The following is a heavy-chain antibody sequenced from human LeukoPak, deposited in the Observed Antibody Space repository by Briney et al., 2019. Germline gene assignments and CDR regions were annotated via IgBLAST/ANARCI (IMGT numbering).Heavy chain of an antibody. CDR1: GFRVSDYY. J-gene: IGHJ5*02. CDR2: IRDSGAA. V-gene: IGHV3-66*03. Sequence: LAGGSLRLSCAVSGFRVSDYYMSWVRQAPGEGLEWVGLIRDSGAAFSADFARGRFAISRDESENTFYLQMNSRRVEDTAVYFCARDRAANQDWVEFDPWGQGTPVIVSS. D-gene: IGHD3/OR15-3a*01. CDR3: ARDRAANQDWVEFDP.